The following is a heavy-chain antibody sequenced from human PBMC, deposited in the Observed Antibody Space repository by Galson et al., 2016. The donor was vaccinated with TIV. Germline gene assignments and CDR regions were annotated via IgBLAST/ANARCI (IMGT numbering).Heavy chain of an antibody. Sequence: SVKVSCKASGGSFSSHVFSWVRQAPGQGLEWMGGIIPLFSTANYAQKFQGRVTITADESTSTAYMELTSLRYDDTAIYYCEKGRNTAMDTYYWYYGMDVRGQGTTVTVSS. CDR3: EKGRNTAMDTYYWYYGMDV. CDR1: GGSFSSHV. J-gene: IGHJ6*02. CDR2: IIPLFSTA. D-gene: IGHD5-18*01. V-gene: IGHV1-69*13.